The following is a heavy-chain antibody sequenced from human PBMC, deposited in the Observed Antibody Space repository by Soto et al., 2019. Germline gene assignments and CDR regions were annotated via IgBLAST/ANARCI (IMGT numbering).Heavy chain of an antibody. CDR3: AKGGYSGYDLWPEYLAV. Sequence: KPSETLCLPCTVSGGSITSDYWTWIRQPPGKGLECICYIANNGLTSYPTNDNPSLKSRVTISGDASKSQFSLQLTYVTAADTAVYYCAKGGYSGYDLWPEYLAVWGQGTLVTVSS. J-gene: IGHJ4*02. V-gene: IGHV4-59*01. D-gene: IGHD5-12*01. CDR1: GGSITSDY. CDR2: IANNGLT.